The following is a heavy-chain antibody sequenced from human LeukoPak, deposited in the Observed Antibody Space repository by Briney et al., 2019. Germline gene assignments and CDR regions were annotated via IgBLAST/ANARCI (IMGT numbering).Heavy chain of an antibody. Sequence: GGSLRLSCAASGFTFDDYAMHWVRQAPGKGLEWVSGISWNSGSIGYADSVKGRFTISRDHANNSLYLQMNSLRAEDTALYYCAKLDSISWHDAFDIWGQGTMVTVSS. V-gene: IGHV3-9*01. CDR2: ISWNSGSI. CDR3: AKLDSISWHDAFDI. J-gene: IGHJ3*02. CDR1: GFTFDDYA. D-gene: IGHD6-13*01.